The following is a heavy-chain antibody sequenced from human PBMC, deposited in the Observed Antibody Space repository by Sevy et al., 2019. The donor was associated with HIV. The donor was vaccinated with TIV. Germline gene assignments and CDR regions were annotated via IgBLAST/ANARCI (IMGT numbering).Heavy chain of an antibody. CDR2: LKSDVYGGTV. Sequence: GGSLRLSCTASGFTFGDYCMSWVRQAPGKGVEWVAFLKSDVYGGTVDDAASVRGRFVISRDDSKTIAYLQMNDLKTEDTCVYYCTRWKAAQSIFDYCGQGALVTVSS. V-gene: IGHV3-49*04. CDR3: TRWKAAQSIFDY. CDR1: GFTFGDYC. D-gene: IGHD6-13*01. J-gene: IGHJ4*02.